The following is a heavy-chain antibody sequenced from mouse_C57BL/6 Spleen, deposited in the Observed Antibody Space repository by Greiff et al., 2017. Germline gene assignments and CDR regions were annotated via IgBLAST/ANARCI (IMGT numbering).Heavy chain of an antibody. CDR3: SAHADYYGSSYDWYFDV. CDR2: ISGGGGNT. D-gene: IGHD1-1*01. V-gene: IGHV5-9*01. J-gene: IGHJ1*03. Sequence: EVQLVESGGGLVKPGGSLKLSCAASGFTFSSYPMSWVRQTPEKRLEWVATISGGGGNTYYPDNVKGRFTISRDNAKNTLYLQMSSLMSEDTALYYCSAHADYYGSSYDWYFDVWGTGTTVTVSS. CDR1: GFTFSSYP.